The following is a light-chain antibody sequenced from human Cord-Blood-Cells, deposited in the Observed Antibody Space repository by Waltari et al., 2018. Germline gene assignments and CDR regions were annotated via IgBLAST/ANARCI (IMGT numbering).Light chain of an antibody. CDR2: EGS. CDR3: CSYAGSSTFVV. J-gene: IGLJ2*01. V-gene: IGLV2-23*03. CDR1: SSDVGSYNL. Sequence: QSALTQPASVSGSPGQSITISCTGTSSDVGSYNLVSWYQQHPCKAPKLMIYEGSKRPSGLSNRFSGSKSGNTASLTISGLQAEDEADYYCCSYAGSSTFVVFGGGTKLTVL.